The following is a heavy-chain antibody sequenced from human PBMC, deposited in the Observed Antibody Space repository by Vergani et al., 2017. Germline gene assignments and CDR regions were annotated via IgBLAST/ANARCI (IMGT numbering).Heavy chain of an antibody. CDR2: INHSGST. Sequence: QMQLQQWGAGLLKPSETLSLTCAVYGGSFSGYYWSWIRQPPGKGLEWIGEINHSGSTNYNPSLKSRVTISVDKSKNQFSLKLSSVTAADTAVYYCAGRPGRYGSSTSCPRRGAFDIWGQGTMVTVSS. J-gene: IGHJ3*02. CDR1: GGSFSGYY. CDR3: AGRPGRYGSSTSCPRRGAFDI. D-gene: IGHD2-2*01. V-gene: IGHV4-34*01.